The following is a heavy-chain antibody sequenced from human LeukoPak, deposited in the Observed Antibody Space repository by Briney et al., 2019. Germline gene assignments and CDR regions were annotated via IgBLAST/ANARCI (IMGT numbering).Heavy chain of an antibody. Sequence: PSETLSLTCTVSGVSISSSNSYWGWIRQPPGKGLEWIGRIYTSGSTNYNPSLKSRVTMSVDTSKNQFSLQLNSVTPEDTAVYYCAREATGWRPLDFWGQGTLVTVSS. D-gene: IGHD6-19*01. CDR2: IYTSGST. V-gene: IGHV4-39*07. CDR1: GVSISSSNSY. CDR3: AREATGWRPLDF. J-gene: IGHJ4*02.